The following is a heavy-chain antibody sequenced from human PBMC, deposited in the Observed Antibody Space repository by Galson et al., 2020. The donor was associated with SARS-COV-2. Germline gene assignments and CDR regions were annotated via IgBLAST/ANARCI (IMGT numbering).Heavy chain of an antibody. CDR1: GFTFRSYS. V-gene: IGHV3-48*02. Sequence: GGSLRLSCAASGFTFRSYSMNWVRQAPGKGLEWVSYIGSGGSTRNYADSVKGRFTISRDNAKNSVYLQMNSLRDEDTAVYYCARDWEEVTTVRSNDYWGQGTLVTVS. J-gene: IGHJ4*02. D-gene: IGHD4-4*01. CDR2: IGSGGSTR. CDR3: ARDWEEVTTVRSNDY.